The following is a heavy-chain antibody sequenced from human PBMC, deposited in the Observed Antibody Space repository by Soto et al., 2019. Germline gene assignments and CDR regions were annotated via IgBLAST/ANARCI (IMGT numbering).Heavy chain of an antibody. J-gene: IGHJ6*02. Sequence: QVQLVQSGAEVRKPGSSVRVSCKASGDRFSTYAFNWVRQAPGQGLEWLGGIMTFFGAAMYAQKFQGRVTITADELTTTVYMELSGLRYEDTAVYYCARGRKERFRGPGMDVWGQGTTVTVSS. CDR1: GDRFSTYA. V-gene: IGHV1-69*01. D-gene: IGHD1-1*01. CDR3: ARGRKERFRGPGMDV. CDR2: IMTFFGAA.